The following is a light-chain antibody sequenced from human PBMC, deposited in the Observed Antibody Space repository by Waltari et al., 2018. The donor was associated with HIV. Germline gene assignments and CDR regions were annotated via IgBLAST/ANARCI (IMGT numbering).Light chain of an antibody. V-gene: IGLV1-40*01. CDR1: SPNIGAGFV. CDR3: QSHDNSLSAWV. CDR2: GNS. J-gene: IGLJ3*02. Sequence: QSVLPQPPSVSGAPGQRVTISCPGSSPNIGAGFVVHCYRQLPGTAPKLLIYGNSNRPSGVPDRFSGSKSGTSASLAITGLQAEDEADYYCQSHDNSLSAWVFGGGTRLTVL.